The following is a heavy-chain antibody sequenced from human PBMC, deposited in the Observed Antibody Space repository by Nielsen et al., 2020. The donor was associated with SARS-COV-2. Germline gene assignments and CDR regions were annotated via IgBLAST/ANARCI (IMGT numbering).Heavy chain of an antibody. CDR3: ASSGAAAGLSNDY. Sequence: GGSLRLSCAASGFTFSSYWMNWVRQAPGKGLEWVANIKQDGSEKYYADSVKGRFTISRDNAKNSLYLQMNSLRAEDTALYYCASSGAAAGLSNDYWGQGTLVTVSS. V-gene: IGHV3-7*03. J-gene: IGHJ4*02. CDR1: GFTFSSYW. D-gene: IGHD6-13*01. CDR2: IKQDGSEK.